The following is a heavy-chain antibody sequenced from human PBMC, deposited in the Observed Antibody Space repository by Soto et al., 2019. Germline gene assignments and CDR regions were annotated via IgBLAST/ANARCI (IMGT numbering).Heavy chain of an antibody. CDR3: SRGTGDRDY. Sequence: SETLSLTCTVSGGSISSSSYYWGWIRQPPGKGLEWIGSIYYSGSTYYYPSLKSRVTISVDTSKNQFSLKLSSVTAADTAVYYCSRGTGDRDYWGQGTLVTVSS. CDR2: IYYSGST. V-gene: IGHV4-39*07. J-gene: IGHJ4*02. CDR1: GGSISSSSYY. D-gene: IGHD7-27*01.